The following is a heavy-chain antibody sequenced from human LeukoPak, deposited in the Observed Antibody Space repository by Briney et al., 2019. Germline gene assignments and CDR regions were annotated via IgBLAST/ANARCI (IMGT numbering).Heavy chain of an antibody. V-gene: IGHV3-9*01. Sequence: GGSLRLSCAASGFTFDDYAMHWVRHAPGKGLEWVSGISWNSGSIGYADSVKGRFTISRDNAKNSLYLQMNSLKTEDTAVYYCTTDPEGWLRLNYYYYGMDVWGQGTTVTVSS. CDR2: ISWNSGSI. J-gene: IGHJ6*02. CDR1: GFTFDDYA. D-gene: IGHD5-12*01. CDR3: TTDPEGWLRLNYYYYGMDV.